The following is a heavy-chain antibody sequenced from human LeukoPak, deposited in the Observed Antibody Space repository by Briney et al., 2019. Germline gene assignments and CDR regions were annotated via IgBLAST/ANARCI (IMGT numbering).Heavy chain of an antibody. CDR1: GGSLSSYY. J-gene: IGHJ6*03. D-gene: IGHD5-12*01. CDR2: IYYGGTT. CDR3: ARNMATISYYYMDV. Sequence: PSETLSLTCTVSGGSLSSYYWSWVRHPPGKGREWVGYIYYGGTTNYNPSLRRGVTISVDTPKTHFYLKRSSVTAADTAVYYWARNMATISYYYMDVWGKGTTVTISS. V-gene: IGHV4-59*08.